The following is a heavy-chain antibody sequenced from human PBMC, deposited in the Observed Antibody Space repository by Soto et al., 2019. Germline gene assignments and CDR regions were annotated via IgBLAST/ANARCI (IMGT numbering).Heavy chain of an antibody. V-gene: IGHV4-39*01. J-gene: IGHJ2*01. D-gene: IGHD2-2*01. CDR3: ASHIVVVPAANYWYFDL. CDR2: IYYSGST. Sequence: QLQLQESGPGLVKPSETLSLTCTVSGGSISSSSYYWGWIRQPPGKGLEGIGSIYYSGSTYYNPSLKSRVTISVDTSKNQFSLTLSSVPAADTAVYYCASHIVVVPAANYWYFDLWGRGTLVTVCS. CDR1: GGSISSSSYY.